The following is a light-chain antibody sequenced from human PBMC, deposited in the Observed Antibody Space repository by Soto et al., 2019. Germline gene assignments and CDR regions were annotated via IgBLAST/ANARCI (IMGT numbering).Light chain of an antibody. CDR2: GAS. CDR3: QQYGSSIT. J-gene: IGKJ5*01. Sequence: ETVMTQSPATLSVSPGERATLSCRASQSLSSNLAWYQHKPGQPPRLLIYGASTRATGVPARFSGSGSGTDFTLTINRLEPEDFAVYYCQQYGSSITFGQGTRLEIK. V-gene: IGKV3-15*01. CDR1: QSLSSN.